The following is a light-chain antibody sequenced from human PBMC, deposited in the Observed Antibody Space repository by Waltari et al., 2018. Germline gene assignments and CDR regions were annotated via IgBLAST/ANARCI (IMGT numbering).Light chain of an antibody. CDR1: TGHSDFA. Sequence: ASLGASVKLTCTLSTGHSDFAIAWHPQQPERGPRYLMKLNSDGSHTKGDEIPDRFSGSSSGAERYLTISSLQSEDEAAYYCQTWGSGIVTFGGGTQLTVL. V-gene: IGLV4-69*01. J-gene: IGLJ2*01. CDR3: QTWGSGIVT. CDR2: LNSDGSH.